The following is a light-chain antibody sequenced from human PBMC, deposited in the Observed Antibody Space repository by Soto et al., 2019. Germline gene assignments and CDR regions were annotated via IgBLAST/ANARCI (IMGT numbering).Light chain of an antibody. CDR1: QSVSSN. Sequence: EIVMTQSPATLSVSPGERATLSYRASQSVSSNLAWYQQKPGQAPRLLIYDASTRATGMPARFSGSGSGTEFTLTITSLQSEDFAVYYCQQYNSWPPITFGPGTRLEIK. CDR2: DAS. J-gene: IGKJ5*01. CDR3: QQYNSWPPIT. V-gene: IGKV3-15*01.